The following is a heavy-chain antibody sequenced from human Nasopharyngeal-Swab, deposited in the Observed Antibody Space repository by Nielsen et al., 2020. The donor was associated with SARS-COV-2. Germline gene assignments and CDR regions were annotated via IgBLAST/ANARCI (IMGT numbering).Heavy chain of an antibody. CDR1: GYTFIDFD. CDR3: ARGAFGLDHSWFDP. D-gene: IGHD3/OR15-3a*01. J-gene: IGHJ5*01. V-gene: IGHV1-8*01. CDR2: MNPKSGEV. Sequence: ASVKVSCKASGYTFIDFDINWVRQAPGQGLEWMGWMNPKSGEVGYEQKFQGRVTMTRNTATATAYMELSGLRHEDTAVYYCARGAFGLDHSWFDPWGQGTLVTVSS.